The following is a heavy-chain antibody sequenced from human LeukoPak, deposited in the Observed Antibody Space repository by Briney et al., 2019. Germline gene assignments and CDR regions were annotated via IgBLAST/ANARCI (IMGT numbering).Heavy chain of an antibody. CDR2: LYNTGNT. V-gene: IGHV3-53*01. J-gene: IGHJ4*02. CDR1: GFTVNSNY. D-gene: IGHD6-13*01. CDR3: ARLTADGRLYFVD. Sequence: GGSLRLSCAASGFTVNSNYLSWVRQAPGKGLEWVSTLYNTGNTYYANSVKGRFSVSRDNSKNTLFLQMNSLRAEDTAVYYCARLTADGRLYFVDWGPGTLVTVSS.